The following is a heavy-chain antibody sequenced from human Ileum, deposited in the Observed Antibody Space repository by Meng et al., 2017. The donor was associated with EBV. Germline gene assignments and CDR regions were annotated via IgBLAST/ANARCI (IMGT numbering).Heavy chain of an antibody. V-gene: IGHV4-4*02. J-gene: IGHJ4*02. D-gene: IGHD3-9*01. CDR1: GGSVISNNW. CDR3: AKVSLTGTFYDH. Sequence: QLQRPGAGPRVVKPSGTPSLTCAVSGGSVISNNWWSWVRQPPGKGLEWIVEIFHIGSTNNSPSLKSRVTISVDNSKNQFSLSLTSVTAADTAIYYCAKVSLTGTFYDHWGQGIPVTVFS. CDR2: IFHIGST.